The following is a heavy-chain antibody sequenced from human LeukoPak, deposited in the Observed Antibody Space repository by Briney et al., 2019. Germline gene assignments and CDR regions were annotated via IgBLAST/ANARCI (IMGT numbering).Heavy chain of an antibody. CDR3: ARADNPNYYYYYMDV. J-gene: IGHJ6*03. D-gene: IGHD1-1*01. V-gene: IGHV3-20*04. CDR1: GFTFDDYG. CDR2: INWDGGNT. Sequence: PGGSLRLSCAASGFTFDDYGMSWVRQAPGKGLEWVSGINWDGGNTAYADSVKGRFTISRDNAKNSLYLQMSSLRAEDTALYYCARADNPNYYYYYMDVWGKGTTVTVSS.